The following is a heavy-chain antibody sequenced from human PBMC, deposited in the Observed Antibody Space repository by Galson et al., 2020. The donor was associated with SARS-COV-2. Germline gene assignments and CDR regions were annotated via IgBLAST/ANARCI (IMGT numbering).Heavy chain of an antibody. V-gene: IGHV3-33*01. CDR3: AREAVFGSYQGAADL. CDR1: GFTFSRYA. D-gene: IGHD1-26*01. CDR2: VWYDGTIK. J-gene: IGHJ5*02. Sequence: GESLKISCEASGFTFSRYAMHWVRQAPGKGLEWVAIVWYDGTIKYYGDSVKGRFTVSRDNAENTLSLQMSSLRAEDTALYYCAREAVFGSYQGAADLWGQGTLVTVSS.